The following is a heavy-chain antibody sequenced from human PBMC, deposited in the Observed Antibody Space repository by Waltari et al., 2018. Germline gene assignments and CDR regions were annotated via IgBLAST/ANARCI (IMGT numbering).Heavy chain of an antibody. CDR1: GVTFSSYA. V-gene: IGHV3-30*01. D-gene: IGHD4-17*01. CDR2: ISYDGSNK. J-gene: IGHJ6*02. CDR3: ARDYGDYYYYGMDV. Sequence: QVQLEESGGGVVQPGRSVRLSCAASGVTFSSYAMNWVRRAPGKGVELVAVISYDGSNKYYADSVKGRFTISRDNSKNTLYLQMNSLRAEDTSVYYCARDYGDYYYYGMDVWGQGTTVTVSS.